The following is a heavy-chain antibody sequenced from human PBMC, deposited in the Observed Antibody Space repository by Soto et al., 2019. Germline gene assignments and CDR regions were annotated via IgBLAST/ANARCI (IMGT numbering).Heavy chain of an antibody. J-gene: IGHJ4*02. D-gene: IGHD5-12*01. Sequence: SETLSLTCTVSGGSVSSGSYYWSWIRQPPGKGLEFIGYIFYNGSTNYNPSLKSRVTMSVDTSRDQFSLRLSSVTAPDTAVYYCARGRRNGYDGYWGQGTLVTVSS. CDR1: GGSVSSGSYY. V-gene: IGHV4-61*01. CDR3: ARGRRNGYDGY. CDR2: IFYNGST.